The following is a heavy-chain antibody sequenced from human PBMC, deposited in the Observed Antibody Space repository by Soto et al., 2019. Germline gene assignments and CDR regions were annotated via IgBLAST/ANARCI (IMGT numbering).Heavy chain of an antibody. CDR1: GGSIISYY. CDR2: IYYSGST. CDR3: ACMLENWFDP. D-gene: IGHD3-3*01. J-gene: IGHJ5*02. V-gene: IGHV4-59*08. Sequence: TSETLSLTCTVAGGSIISYYWSWIRQPPGKGLEWIGYIYYSGSTNYNPSLKSRVTISVDTSKNQFSLKLSSVTAADTAVYYCACMLENWFDPWGQGTLVTVSS.